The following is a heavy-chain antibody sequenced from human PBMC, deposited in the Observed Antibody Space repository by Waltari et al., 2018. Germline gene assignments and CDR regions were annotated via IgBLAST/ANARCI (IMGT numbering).Heavy chain of an antibody. D-gene: IGHD3-22*01. CDR3: TRVPRGEELGDSSGLIDY. CDR2: IRSKAYGGTT. J-gene: IGHJ4*02. V-gene: IGHV3-49*04. Sequence: EVQLVESGGGLVQPGRSLRLSCTASGFTFGDYAMSWVRQAPGTGLEWVGFIRSKAYGGTTEYAASVKGRFTISRDDSKSIAYLQMNSLKTEDTAVYYCTRVPRGEELGDSSGLIDYWGQGTLVTVSS. CDR1: GFTFGDYA.